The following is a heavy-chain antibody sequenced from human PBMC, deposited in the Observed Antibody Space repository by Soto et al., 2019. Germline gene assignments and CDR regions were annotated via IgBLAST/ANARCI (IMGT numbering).Heavy chain of an antibody. J-gene: IGHJ5*02. V-gene: IGHV4-59*08. CDR3: ARSAYDFWSGYYQKHWWSDP. CDR2: IYYSGST. D-gene: IGHD3-3*01. CDR1: GGSISSYY. Sequence: PSETLSLTCTVSGGSISSYYWSWIRQPPGKGLGWIGYIYYSGSTNYNPSLKSRVTISVDTSKNQFSLKLSSVTAADTAVYYCARSAYDFWSGYYQKHWWSDPWGQGTLVTVSS.